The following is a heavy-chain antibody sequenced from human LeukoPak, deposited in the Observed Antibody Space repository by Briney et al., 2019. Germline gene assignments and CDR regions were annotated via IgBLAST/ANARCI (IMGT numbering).Heavy chain of an antibody. CDR3: ASRSVTTYYYYYGMDV. CDR2: INHSGST. J-gene: IGHJ6*02. Sequence: IRQXXXXXVEXIGEINHSGSTNYNPSLKSRVTISVDTSKNQFSLKLSSVTAADTAVYYCASRSVTTYYYYYGMDVWGQGTTVTVSS. V-gene: IGHV4-34*01. D-gene: IGHD4-17*01.